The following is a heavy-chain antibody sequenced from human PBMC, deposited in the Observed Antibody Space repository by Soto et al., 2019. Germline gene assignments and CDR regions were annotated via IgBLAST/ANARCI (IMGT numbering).Heavy chain of an antibody. D-gene: IGHD6-13*01. CDR3: ARKGAAASYAHYYMDV. CDR1: GGSISPYY. CDR2: VYYSGNT. V-gene: IGHV4-59*01. Sequence: QVHLQESGPGLVKPPETLSLTCTVSGGSISPYYWSWIRQPPGKGLEWIGYVYYSGNTNYNPSLESRVTISVDTSRNRFSLNLTSATAADTAVYYCARKGAAASYAHYYMDVWGRGTAVTVSS. J-gene: IGHJ6*03.